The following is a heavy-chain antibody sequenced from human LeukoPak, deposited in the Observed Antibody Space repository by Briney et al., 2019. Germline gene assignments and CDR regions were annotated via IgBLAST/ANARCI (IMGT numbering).Heavy chain of an antibody. J-gene: IGHJ4*02. CDR1: GGSFSGYY. D-gene: IGHD5-24*01. CDR2: INHSGST. CDR3: VRDRIGYNYFDY. Sequence: SETLSLTCAVYGGSFSGYYWSWIRQPPGKGLEWIGEINHSGSTNYNPSLKSRVTISVDTSKNQFSLKLSSVTAADTAVYYCVRDRIGYNYFDYRGQGVLVTVSS. V-gene: IGHV4-34*01.